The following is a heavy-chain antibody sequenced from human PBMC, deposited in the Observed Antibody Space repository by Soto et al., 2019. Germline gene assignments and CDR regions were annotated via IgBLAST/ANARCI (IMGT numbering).Heavy chain of an antibody. CDR1: VGSISSGGYY. CDR2: IYYSGST. J-gene: IGHJ4*02. CDR3: ARDVGVAGHFDY. Sequence: PSETLSLTCTVSVGSISSGGYYWIWIRQHPGKGLEWIGYIYYSGSTYYNPSLKSRVTISVDTSKNQFSLKLSSVTAADTAVYYCARDVGVAGHFDYWGQGTLVTVSS. V-gene: IGHV4-31*03. D-gene: IGHD6-19*01.